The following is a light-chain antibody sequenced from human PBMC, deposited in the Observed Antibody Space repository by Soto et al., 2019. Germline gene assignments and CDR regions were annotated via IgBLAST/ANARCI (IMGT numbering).Light chain of an antibody. CDR1: QSINSN. V-gene: IGKV3-15*01. J-gene: IGKJ1*01. CDR2: AAF. CDR3: QQYNDWPLT. Sequence: EIVMTQSLVTLSVSPGERATLSCRASQSINSNVAWYQQKPGQAPRLLIYAAFTRATGIPARFSGTGSGTEFTLAISSLQSEDLALYYCQQYNDWPLTFGQGTKGDIK.